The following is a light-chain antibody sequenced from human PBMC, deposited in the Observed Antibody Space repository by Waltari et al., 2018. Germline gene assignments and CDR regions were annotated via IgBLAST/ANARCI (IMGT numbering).Light chain of an antibody. V-gene: IGLV1-40*01. CDR1: ASNIGAHYD. CDR3: QSYDNSLRGV. J-gene: IGLJ3*02. Sequence: QSVLTQPPSVSGAPGQRVTIPCTGSASNIGAHYDVQWYQQVPGTAPKLLIYANNNRPSGVPDRFSGSRSGTSASLAITGLQAEDEADYYCQSYDNSLRGVFGGGTKLTVL. CDR2: ANN.